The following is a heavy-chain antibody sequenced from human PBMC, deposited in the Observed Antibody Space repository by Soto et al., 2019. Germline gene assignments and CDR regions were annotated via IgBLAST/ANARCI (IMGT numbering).Heavy chain of an antibody. D-gene: IGHD4-17*01. CDR2: IIPILGIA. CDR1: GGTFSSYT. V-gene: IGHV1-69*02. J-gene: IGHJ4*02. Sequence: QVQLVQSGAEVKKPGSSVKVSCKASGGTFSSYTISWVRQAPGQGLEWMGRIIPILGIAKYAQKFQGRVTITADKSTSTAYMELSSLRSEDTAVYYCARAAKGTVTVDYWGQGTLVTVSS. CDR3: ARAAKGTVTVDY.